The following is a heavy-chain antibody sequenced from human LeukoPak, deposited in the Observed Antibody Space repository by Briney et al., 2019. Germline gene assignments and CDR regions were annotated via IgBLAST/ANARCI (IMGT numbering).Heavy chain of an antibody. V-gene: IGHV3-48*01. Sequence: PGGSLRLSCAASGFTFSSYSMTWVRQAPGKGLEWISHISAASWGIYYADSVKGRFTTSRDNAKNSVFLQMSSLRPEDTAVYYCARGLGWGTLVRGVIIDYWGQGTLATVSS. D-gene: IGHD3-10*01. CDR2: ISAASWGI. J-gene: IGHJ4*02. CDR3: ARGLGWGTLVRGVIIDY. CDR1: GFTFSSYS.